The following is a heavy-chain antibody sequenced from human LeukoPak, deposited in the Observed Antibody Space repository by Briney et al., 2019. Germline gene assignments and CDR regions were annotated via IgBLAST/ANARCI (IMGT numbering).Heavy chain of an antibody. CDR2: INYSGTT. CDR1: GGSISSSTYF. V-gene: IGHV4-39*01. D-gene: IGHD6-19*01. CDR3: ARRPSGLNWFDP. J-gene: IGHJ5*02. Sequence: PSETLSLTCTVSGGSISSSTYFWGWIRQPPGKGLEFIGLINYSGTTYYNPSLKSRVTISVDTPKNQFSLNLSSVTAADTGVYYCARRPSGLNWFDPWGQGTLVTVSS.